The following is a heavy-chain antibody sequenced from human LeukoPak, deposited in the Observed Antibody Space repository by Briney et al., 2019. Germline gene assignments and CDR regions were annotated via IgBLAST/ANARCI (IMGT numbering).Heavy chain of an antibody. D-gene: IGHD1-26*01. CDR3: VKDLGRYRNNCFDY. V-gene: IGHV3-53*01. CDR2: IYSGGST. J-gene: IGHJ4*02. Sequence: LPGGSLRLSCSASGLTVSSNYISSVRQARGKGLEWVSVIYSGGSTYYADSVKGRVTISRDNSKNTLYLQMNSLRAEDTAVYYCVKDLGRYRNNCFDYWGQGTLVTVSS. CDR1: GLTVSSNY.